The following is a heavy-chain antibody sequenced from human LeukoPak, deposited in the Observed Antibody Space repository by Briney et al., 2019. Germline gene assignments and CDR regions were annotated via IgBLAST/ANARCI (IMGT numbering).Heavy chain of an antibody. CDR3: ARDRGSDYYDSSGYSYYFDY. CDR1: GFTFSSYE. J-gene: IGHJ4*02. CDR2: ISSSGSTI. Sequence: GGSLRLSXAASGFTFSSYEMNWVRQAPGKGLEWVSYISSSGSTIYYADSVKGRFTISRDNAKNSLYLQMNSLRAEDTAVYYCARDRGSDYYDSSGYSYYFDYWGQGTLVTVSS. D-gene: IGHD3-22*01. V-gene: IGHV3-48*03.